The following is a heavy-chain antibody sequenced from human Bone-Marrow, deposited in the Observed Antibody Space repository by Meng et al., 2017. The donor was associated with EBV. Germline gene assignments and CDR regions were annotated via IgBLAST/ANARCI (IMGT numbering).Heavy chain of an antibody. J-gene: IGHJ4*02. V-gene: IGHV1-46*01. Sequence: QVRLGQSWAEVKKTGASVKLSCKAFGYTFTTYYIHWVRQAPGQGLEWMGIINPSGGATSCAQKFQGRVTLTRDTSTSTVYMELSSLKSEDTAVYYCARGTLTYWGQGTLVTVSS. CDR2: INPSGGAT. CDR1: GYTFTTYY. CDR3: ARGTLTY.